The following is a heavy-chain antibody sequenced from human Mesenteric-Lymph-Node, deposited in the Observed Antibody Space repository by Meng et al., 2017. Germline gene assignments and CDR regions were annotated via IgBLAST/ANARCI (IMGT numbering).Heavy chain of an antibody. V-gene: IGHV5-51*01. CDR1: GYSFTSYW. CDR2: IYPGDSDT. D-gene: IGHD5-18*01. CDR3: ARFVDTAIVNNHFDY. J-gene: IGHJ4*02. Sequence: GESLKISCKGSGYSFTSYWIGWVRQMPGKGLEWMGIIYPGDSDTRYSPSFQGQVTISADKSISTAYLQWSSLKASDTAMYYCARFVDTAIVNNHFDYWGQGTLVTVSS.